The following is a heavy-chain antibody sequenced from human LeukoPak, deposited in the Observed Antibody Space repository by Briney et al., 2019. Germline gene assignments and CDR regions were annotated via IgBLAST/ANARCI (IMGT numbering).Heavy chain of an antibody. CDR3: AREEVAGTDY. D-gene: IGHD6-19*01. V-gene: IGHV3-30*04. CDR1: GFTFSSYA. J-gene: IGHJ4*02. Sequence: GSLRLSCAASGFTFSSYAMHWVRQAPGKGLEWVAVISYDGRNKYYVDSVKGRFTISRDNSKNTLYLQMNSLRAEDTAVYYCAREEVAGTDYWGQGTLVTVSS. CDR2: ISYDGRNK.